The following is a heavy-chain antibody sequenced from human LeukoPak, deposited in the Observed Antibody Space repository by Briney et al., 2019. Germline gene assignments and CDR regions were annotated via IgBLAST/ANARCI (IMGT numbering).Heavy chain of an antibody. J-gene: IGHJ4*02. CDR2: IYYSGST. D-gene: IGHD2-8*02. Sequence: SETPFPTCTVPGCSIRSYYWGWIRPPPGKGLEWIGDIYYSGSTNYNPSLKSRVTISVDTSKNQFSLKLSSVTAADTAVYYCARVRWVGYTSTYFDYWGQGTLVTVSS. V-gene: IGHV4-59*01. CDR3: ARVRWVGYTSTYFDY. CDR1: GCSIRSYY.